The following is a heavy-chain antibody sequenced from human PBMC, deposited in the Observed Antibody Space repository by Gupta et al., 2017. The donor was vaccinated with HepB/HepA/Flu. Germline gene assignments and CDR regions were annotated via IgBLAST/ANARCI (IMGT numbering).Heavy chain of an antibody. J-gene: IGHJ4*02. D-gene: IGHD2-2*01. CDR1: GYTFTGYY. CDR3: ARDPDIVVVPAAKTRFDY. V-gene: IGHV1-2*02. CDR2: INPNSGGT. Sequence: QVQLVQSGAEVKKPGASVKVSCKASGYTFTGYYMHWVRQAPGQGLEWMGWINPNSGGTNYAQKFQGRVTMTRDTSISTAYMELSRLRSDDTAVYYCARDPDIVVVPAAKTRFDYWGQGTLVTVSS.